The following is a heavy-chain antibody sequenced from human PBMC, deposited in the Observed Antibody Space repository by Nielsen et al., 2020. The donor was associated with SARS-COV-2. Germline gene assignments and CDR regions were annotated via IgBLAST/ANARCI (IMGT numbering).Heavy chain of an antibody. CDR3: VRVRDDGYYYDTGPFDY. D-gene: IGHD3-22*01. CDR2: INTDGSRS. J-gene: IGHJ4*02. Sequence: GESLKISCAGSGFTFSNYYMNWVRQAPGKGLMWVSRINTDGSRSAYADSVKGRFTISRDNARDTLYLQMNSLSAEDTAVYYCVRVRDDGYYYDTGPFDYWGQGALVTVSS. V-gene: IGHV3-74*01. CDR1: GFTFSNYY.